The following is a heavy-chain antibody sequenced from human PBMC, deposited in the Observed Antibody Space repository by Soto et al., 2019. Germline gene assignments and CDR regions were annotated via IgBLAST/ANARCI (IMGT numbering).Heavy chain of an antibody. Sequence: QVQLVQSGAEVKKPGASVKVSCKASGYTFTSYDINWVRQATGQGLEWMGWMNPNSGNTGYAQKFQGRVTMTRNTSISKDYMELSSLRSEDAAVYYWAGPIAAAGGSYYYGMDVWGQGTTVTVSS. CDR3: AGPIAAAGGSYYYGMDV. V-gene: IGHV1-8*01. J-gene: IGHJ6*02. CDR1: GYTFTSYD. D-gene: IGHD6-13*01. CDR2: MNPNSGNT.